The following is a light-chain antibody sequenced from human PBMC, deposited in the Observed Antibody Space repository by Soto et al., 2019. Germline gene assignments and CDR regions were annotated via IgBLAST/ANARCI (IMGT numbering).Light chain of an antibody. J-gene: IGLJ1*01. CDR2: EVS. V-gene: IGLV2-14*01. CDR3: SSYTSNSTDV. Sequence: QSVLTQPASVSGSPGQSITISCTGTSSDVGGYNYVSWYQQHPGKAPKLMIYEVSSRPSGVSYRFSAFKSGNTASLTISGLQAEDEADYYCSSYTSNSTDVFGTGTKLTVL. CDR1: SSDVGGYNY.